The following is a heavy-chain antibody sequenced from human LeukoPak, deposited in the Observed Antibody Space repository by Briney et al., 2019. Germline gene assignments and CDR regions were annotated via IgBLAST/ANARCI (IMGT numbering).Heavy chain of an antibody. CDR2: IKSDGSRT. Sequence: GGSLRLSCAASGFSISNYWMHWVRQAPGKGPMWVSRIKSDGSRTDYADSVKGRFTISRDNAKNTVYLQMNSLRVEDTAVCYCARDAWELVFSWGQGTLVTVSS. J-gene: IGHJ5*02. CDR3: ARDAWELVFS. D-gene: IGHD1-26*01. V-gene: IGHV3-74*01. CDR1: GFSISNYW.